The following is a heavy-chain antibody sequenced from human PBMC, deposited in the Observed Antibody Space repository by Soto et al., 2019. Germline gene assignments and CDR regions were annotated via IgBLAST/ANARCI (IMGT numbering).Heavy chain of an antibody. J-gene: IGHJ6*01. CDR2: MNPNSGNT. D-gene: IGHD2-21*02. CDR3: ARDPSIVVVTGRLYYSYGMDV. Sequence: ASVKVSCKASGYTFTSYDINWVRQATGQGLEWMGWMNPNSGNTGYAQKFQGRVTMTRNTSISTAYMELSSLRSEDTAVYYCARDPSIVVVTGRLYYSYGMDVWGQGIMVTVSS. CDR1: GYTFTSYD. V-gene: IGHV1-8*01.